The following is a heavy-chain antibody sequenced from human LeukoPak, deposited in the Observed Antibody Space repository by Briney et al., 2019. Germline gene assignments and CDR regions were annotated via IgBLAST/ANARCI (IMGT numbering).Heavy chain of an antibody. CDR3: ARSLHGSGYYDY. D-gene: IGHD3-22*01. CDR2: ISYDGSNK. CDR1: GFTFSSYA. Sequence: GGSLRLSCAASGFTFSSYAMHWVRQAPGKGLEWVAVISYDGSNKYYADSVKGRFTISRDNSKNTLYLQMNSLRAEDTAVYYCARSLHGSGYYDYWGQGTLVTVSS. J-gene: IGHJ4*02. V-gene: IGHV3-30-3*01.